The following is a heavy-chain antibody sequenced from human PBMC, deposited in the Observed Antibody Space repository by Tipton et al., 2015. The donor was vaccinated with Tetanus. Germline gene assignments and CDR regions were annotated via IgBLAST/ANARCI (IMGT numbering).Heavy chain of an antibody. CDR1: GGSVTTNY. V-gene: IGHV4-59*02. Sequence: TLSLTCTVSGGSVTTNYWSWIRQPPGRGLEWIGEIYHTGSTDYNPSLKSRLTISVDKSKNHFSLKLSSVTVADTAVYYCASRGTLRYWGQGTLVTVSS. CDR3: ASRGTLRY. D-gene: IGHD3-16*01. CDR2: IYHTGST. J-gene: IGHJ4*02.